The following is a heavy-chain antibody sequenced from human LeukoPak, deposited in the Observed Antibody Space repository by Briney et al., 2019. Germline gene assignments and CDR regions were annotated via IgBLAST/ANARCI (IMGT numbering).Heavy chain of an antibody. V-gene: IGHV3-30*18. CDR1: GLTFNNYR. J-gene: IGHJ4*02. CDR3: ANENYYGSGSYADH. Sequence: PGRALRLSCAASGLTFNNYRMHWVRQAPGERPEWVAIISHDGSNTYYADSVKGRFIFSRDNSKNTLYLQMSSLRAEDTAVYYCANENYYGSGSYADHGCQGKLVTVSS. D-gene: IGHD3-10*01. CDR2: ISHDGSNT.